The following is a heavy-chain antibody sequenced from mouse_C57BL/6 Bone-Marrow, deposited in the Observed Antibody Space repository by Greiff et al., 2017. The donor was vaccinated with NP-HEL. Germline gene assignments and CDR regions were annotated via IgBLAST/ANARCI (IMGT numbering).Heavy chain of an antibody. D-gene: IGHD1-1*01. CDR2: INPSTGGT. Sequence: VQLQQSGPELVKPGASVKISCKASGYSFTGYYMNWVKQSPEKSLEWIGEINPSTGGTTYNQKFKAKATLTVDKSSSTAYMQLKSLTSEDSAVYYCARSGGYYGSSDYWGQGTTLTVSS. V-gene: IGHV1-42*01. J-gene: IGHJ2*01. CDR1: GYSFTGYY. CDR3: ARSGGYYGSSDY.